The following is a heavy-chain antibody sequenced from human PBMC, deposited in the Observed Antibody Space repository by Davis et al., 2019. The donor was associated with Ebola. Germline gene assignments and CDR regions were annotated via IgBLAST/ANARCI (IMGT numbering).Heavy chain of an antibody. CDR1: GGSLSSHP. CDR3: ARDFDGGNYYFDY. V-gene: IGHV1-69*13. D-gene: IGHD3-9*01. Sequence: SVKVSCKTSGGSLSSHPISWVRQAPRQGLEWMGGIIPIFDTPHYAQKFQGRITITADASTSTAYRALSSLRSEDTATYFCARDFDGGNYYFDYWGPGTPVTVSS. CDR2: IIPIFDTP. J-gene: IGHJ4*02.